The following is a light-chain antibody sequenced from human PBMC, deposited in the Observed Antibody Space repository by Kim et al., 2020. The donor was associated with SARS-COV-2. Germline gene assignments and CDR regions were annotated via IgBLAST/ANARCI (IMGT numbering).Light chain of an antibody. Sequence: SPGERATLSCRASQSFHNNFLAWYQQRPGQAPRLLIYGASSRAAGIPDRFSGSGSGTDFTLTISRLEPEDFAVYYCQQYASSPWTFGQGTKVDIK. CDR1: QSFHNNF. CDR3: QQYASSPWT. V-gene: IGKV3-20*01. CDR2: GAS. J-gene: IGKJ1*01.